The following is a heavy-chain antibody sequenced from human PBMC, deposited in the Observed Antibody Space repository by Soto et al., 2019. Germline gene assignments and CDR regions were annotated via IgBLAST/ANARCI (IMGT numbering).Heavy chain of an antibody. Sequence: QVQLVESGGGVVQPGRSLRLSCAASGFTFSSYGMHWVRQAPGKGLEWVAVIWYDGSNKYYADSVKGRFTISRDNSKNTLYLQMNSLRAEDTAVYYCARGMTMVRGGISWYYGMDVWGQGTTVTVSS. CDR3: ARGMTMVRGGISWYYGMDV. CDR2: IWYDGSNK. V-gene: IGHV3-33*01. D-gene: IGHD3-10*01. J-gene: IGHJ6*02. CDR1: GFTFSSYG.